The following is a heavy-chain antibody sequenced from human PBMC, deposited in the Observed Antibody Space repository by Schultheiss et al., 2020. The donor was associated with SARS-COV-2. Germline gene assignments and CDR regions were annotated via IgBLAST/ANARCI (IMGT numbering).Heavy chain of an antibody. D-gene: IGHD3-10*01. CDR2: IKQDGSEK. Sequence: GGSLRLSCAASGFTFSNAWMSWVRQAPGKGLKWVANIKQDGSEKYYVDSVKGRFTISRDNAKNSLYLQMNSLRAEDTAVYYCAREGVNYYGSGSYYRSYAFDIWGQGTTVTVSS. V-gene: IGHV3-7*01. J-gene: IGHJ3*02. CDR1: GFTFSNAW. CDR3: AREGVNYYGSGSYYRSYAFDI.